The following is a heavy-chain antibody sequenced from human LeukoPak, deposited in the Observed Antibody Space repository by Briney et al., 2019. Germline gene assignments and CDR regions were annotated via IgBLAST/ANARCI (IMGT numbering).Heavy chain of an antibody. D-gene: IGHD6-19*01. J-gene: IGHJ2*01. V-gene: IGHV4-59*08. CDR3: ARRGENSGSLRAWYFDL. Sequence: PSESRSLTGTVSGASIRRSYWSWLRQPPGKGLQGIGYIHYSGSTDSNASLKNRVAVSMDTSKNQLHLKVSTVTAADTAIYYSARRGENSGSLRAWYFDLWGRGTLVTVSS. CDR2: IHYSGST. CDR1: GASIRRSY.